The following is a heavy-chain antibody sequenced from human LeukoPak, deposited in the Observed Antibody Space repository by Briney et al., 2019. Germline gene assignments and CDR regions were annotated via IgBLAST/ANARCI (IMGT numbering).Heavy chain of an antibody. D-gene: IGHD6-19*01. CDR2: MNPNSGYT. CDR3: ARVAGSIDY. CDR1: GYTFTTYD. Sequence: GASVKAPCKASGYTFTTYDINWVRQATGQGLEWMGWMNPNSGYTGYAQKFQGRVTITRDTSISTAYMELSSLRSEDTAVYYCARVAGSIDYWGQGTLVTVSS. J-gene: IGHJ4*02. V-gene: IGHV1-8*03.